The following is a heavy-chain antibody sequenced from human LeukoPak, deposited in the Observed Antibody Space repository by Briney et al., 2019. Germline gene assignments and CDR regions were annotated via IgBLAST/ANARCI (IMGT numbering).Heavy chain of an antibody. CDR1: GYTFTGYY. CDR2: INPNSGGT. D-gene: IGHD2-2*01. CDR3: AREREVPAAITYNWFDP. J-gene: IGHJ5*02. Sequence: ASVKDSCKASGYTFTGYYMHWVRQAPGQGLEWMGWINPNSGGTNYAQKFQGRVTMTRDTSISTAYMELSRLRFDDTAVYYCAREREVPAAITYNWFDPWGQGTLVTVSS. V-gene: IGHV1-2*02.